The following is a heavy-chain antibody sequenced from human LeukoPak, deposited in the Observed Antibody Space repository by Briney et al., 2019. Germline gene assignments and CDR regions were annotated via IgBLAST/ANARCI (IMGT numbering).Heavy chain of an antibody. CDR3: AKGRALEVVAAFNY. CDR1: GFTFSSYA. CDR2: ISGSGANT. V-gene: IGHV3-23*01. J-gene: IGHJ4*02. D-gene: IGHD2-15*01. Sequence: PGGSLRLSCAASGFTFSSYAMGWVRQAPGKELEWVSAISGSGANTYYADSVKGRFTISRDNSKNTLYLQMNSLRADDTAVYYCAKGRALEVVAAFNYWGQGTVVTVSS.